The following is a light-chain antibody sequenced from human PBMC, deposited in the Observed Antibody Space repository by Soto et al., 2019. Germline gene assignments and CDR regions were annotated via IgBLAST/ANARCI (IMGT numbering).Light chain of an antibody. V-gene: IGKV3-11*01. Sequence: EIVLTQSPATLSLSPGERATLSCRASQSVSSYLAWYQQKPGQAPRLLIYDASNRATGIPARFSGSGSGTDLTLTISSLEHEDCAVYYCPPRSNWLTFGGGTKVEIK. J-gene: IGKJ4*01. CDR3: PPRSNWLT. CDR2: DAS. CDR1: QSVSSY.